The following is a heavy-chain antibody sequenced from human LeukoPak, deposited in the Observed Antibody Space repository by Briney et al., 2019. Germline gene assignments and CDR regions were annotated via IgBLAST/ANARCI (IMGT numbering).Heavy chain of an antibody. V-gene: IGHV3-23*01. J-gene: IGHJ3*02. Sequence: GGSLRLSCAASGFTFSSYAMSWVRQATGKGLEWVSSISGSGSSTYYADSVKGRFTISRDNSKGTLNLQMNSVSAEDRAVYYCEKTGYSSSWYEDAFDIWGQGTMVTVSS. D-gene: IGHD6-13*01. CDR1: GFTFSSYA. CDR2: ISGSGSST. CDR3: EKTGYSSSWYEDAFDI.